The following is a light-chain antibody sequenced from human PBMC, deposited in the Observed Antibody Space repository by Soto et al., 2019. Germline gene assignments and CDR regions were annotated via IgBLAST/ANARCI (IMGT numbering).Light chain of an antibody. V-gene: IGLV2-23*02. CDR1: SSDVGSYNL. J-gene: IGLJ1*01. CDR3: CSYAGSSTPLI. CDR2: EVS. Sequence: QSALAQPAYVAGSPGQSITISCTGTSSDVGSYNLVSWYQQHPGKAPKLMIYEVSKRPSGVSNRFSGSKSGNTASLTISGLQAEEEADYYCCSYAGSSTPLIFGTGTKVTV.